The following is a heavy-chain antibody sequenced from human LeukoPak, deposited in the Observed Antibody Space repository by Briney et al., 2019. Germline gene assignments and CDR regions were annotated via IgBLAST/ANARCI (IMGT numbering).Heavy chain of an antibody. J-gene: IGHJ4*02. Sequence: GGSLRLSCAASGFTFSSYSMNWVRLAPGKGLEWVSYISSSSSTIYYADSVKGRFTISRDNAKNSLYLQMNSLRAEDTAVYYCARDYYYDSSGYYGYWGQGTLVTVSS. CDR3: ARDYYYDSSGYYGY. CDR1: GFTFSSYS. V-gene: IGHV3-48*04. CDR2: ISSSSSTI. D-gene: IGHD3-22*01.